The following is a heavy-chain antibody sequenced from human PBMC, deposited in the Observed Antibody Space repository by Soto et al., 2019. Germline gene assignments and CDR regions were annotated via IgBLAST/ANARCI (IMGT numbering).Heavy chain of an antibody. Sequence: GGSLRLSCAASGFTFSSYAMSWVRQAPGKGLEWVSVISGSGGSTNYADSVKGRFTTSRDNFKNTLYLQMNSLRAEDTAVYYCAKDSVVVISTNDAFDIWGQGTMVTVSS. CDR1: GFTFSSYA. V-gene: IGHV3-23*01. CDR2: ISGSGGST. D-gene: IGHD2-21*01. J-gene: IGHJ3*02. CDR3: AKDSVVVISTNDAFDI.